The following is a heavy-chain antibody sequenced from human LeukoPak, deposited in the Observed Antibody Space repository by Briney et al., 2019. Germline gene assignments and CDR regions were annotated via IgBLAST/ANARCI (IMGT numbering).Heavy chain of an antibody. CDR2: ISWNSGSI. J-gene: IGHJ4*02. V-gene: IGHV3-9*01. D-gene: IGHD1-26*01. CDR1: GFTFDDYA. Sequence: PGGSLRLSCAASGFTFDDYAMHWVRQAPGKGLEWVSGISWNSGSIGYADSVKGRFTISRDNAKNSLYLQMNSLRAEDTALYYCAKDRSSIVGATRFDYWGQGTLVTVSS. CDR3: AKDRSSIVGATRFDY.